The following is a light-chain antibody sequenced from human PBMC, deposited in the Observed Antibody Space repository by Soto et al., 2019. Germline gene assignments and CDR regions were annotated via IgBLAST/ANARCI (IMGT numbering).Light chain of an antibody. CDR3: QQRSDWIT. Sequence: EIALTQSPATLSLSPGERATLSCRASQSVSSNLAWYRQKPGQAPRLLIYDASKRATGTPARFSGSGSGTDFILTISSLEPEDFAVYYCQQRSDWITFGQGTRLEIK. CDR1: QSVSSN. J-gene: IGKJ5*01. CDR2: DAS. V-gene: IGKV3-11*01.